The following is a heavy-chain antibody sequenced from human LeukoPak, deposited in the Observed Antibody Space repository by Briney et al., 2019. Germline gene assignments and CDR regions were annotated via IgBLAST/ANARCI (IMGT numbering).Heavy chain of an antibody. Sequence: EASVKVSCKVSGYTLTELSMHWVRQAPGKGLEWMGGFDPEGGETIYAQKFQGRVTMTEDTSTDTAYMELSSLRSEDMAVYYCGTGDKVATIRPSLYPGGMDVWGQGTTVTVSS. D-gene: IGHD5-12*01. CDR1: GYTLTELS. J-gene: IGHJ6*02. V-gene: IGHV1-24*01. CDR3: GTGDKVATIRPSLYPGGMDV. CDR2: FDPEGGET.